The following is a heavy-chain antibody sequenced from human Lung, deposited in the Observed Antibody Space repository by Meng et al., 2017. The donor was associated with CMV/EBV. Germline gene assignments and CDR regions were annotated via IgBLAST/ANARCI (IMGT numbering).Heavy chain of an antibody. J-gene: IGHJ4*02. V-gene: IGHV3-11*01. CDR2: ISSSGSTI. D-gene: IGHD3-22*01. Sequence: FAFRDYYISWIRQAPGEGLEWVSYISSSGSTIYYADFVKGRFTISRDNAKNSLFLQMNSLRAEDTAVYYCAREGGGYYDSSGNYADYWGQGTLVTVSS. CDR1: FAFRDYY. CDR3: AREGGGYYDSSGNYADY.